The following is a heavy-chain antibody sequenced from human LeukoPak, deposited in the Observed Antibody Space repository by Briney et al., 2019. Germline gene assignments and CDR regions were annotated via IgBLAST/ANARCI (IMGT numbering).Heavy chain of an antibody. CDR1: GYTISDYF. J-gene: IGHJ4*02. D-gene: IGHD1-26*01. CDR2: INPNSGGT. CDR3: ARDPTRVGATGFGDY. V-gene: IGHV1-2*02. Sequence: ASVRVSCKASGYTISDYFMHWVRQAPGQGLEWMGWINPNSGGTNYAQKFQGRVTMTRDTSISTAYMELSRLRSDDTAVYYCARDPTRVGATGFGDYWGQGTLVTVSS.